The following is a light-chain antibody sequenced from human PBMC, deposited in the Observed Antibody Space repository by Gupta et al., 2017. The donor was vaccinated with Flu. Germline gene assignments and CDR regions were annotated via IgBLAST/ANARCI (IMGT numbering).Light chain of an antibody. Sequence: QSPGTLSLXPGESVTLSCRAGESVNRNHLAWYQQKPGQAPRLLMYGTSNRTPGIPDRFSGGGSGTDFTLSINRLEPEDSAVFYCHHYGTSPYTFGQGTKLEIK. J-gene: IGKJ2*01. V-gene: IGKV3-20*01. CDR1: ESVNRNH. CDR2: GTS. CDR3: HHYGTSPYT.